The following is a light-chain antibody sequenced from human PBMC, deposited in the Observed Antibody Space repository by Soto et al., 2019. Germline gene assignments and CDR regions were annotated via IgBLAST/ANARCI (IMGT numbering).Light chain of an antibody. CDR2: ENN. V-gene: IGLV1-51*02. Sequence: QSVLTQPRSVSAAPGQKVTISCSGSSSNIGNNYVSWYQQLPGTAPKLLIYENNKRPSGIPDRFSGSKSGTSATLGITGLQTGDEADYYCGTWDSSLSAGGVFGGGTKLTVL. CDR1: SSNIGNNY. CDR3: GTWDSSLSAGGV. J-gene: IGLJ3*02.